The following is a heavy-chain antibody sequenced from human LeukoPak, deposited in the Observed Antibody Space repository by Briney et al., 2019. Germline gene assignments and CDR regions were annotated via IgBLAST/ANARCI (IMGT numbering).Heavy chain of an antibody. CDR2: IYYGGS. V-gene: IGHV4-39*01. CDR3: ARRIVGVIDAFDY. CDR1: GGSTSNRTSY. J-gene: IGHJ4*02. D-gene: IGHD1-26*01. Sequence: SETLSLTCTVSGGSTSNRTSYWSWIRQPPGKGLEWIATIYYGGSIYSPSLKSRLTISVDTSKNQFSLKVTSMTAADTAVYYCARRIVGVIDAFDYWGQGALVTVSS.